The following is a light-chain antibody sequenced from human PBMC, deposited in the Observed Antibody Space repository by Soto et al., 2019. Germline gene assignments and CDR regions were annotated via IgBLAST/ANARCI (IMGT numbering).Light chain of an antibody. CDR2: DAS. V-gene: IGKV1-5*01. J-gene: IGKJ1*01. CDR1: QSISNY. Sequence: DIQMTQSPPTLSASVGDRVSITCRASQSISNYLAWYQQRPGKAPKLLIYDASSLESGVPSRFSGSGSETEFTLTISSLQPDDFAIYYCQQYKSYWTFGQGTKVEI. CDR3: QQYKSYWT.